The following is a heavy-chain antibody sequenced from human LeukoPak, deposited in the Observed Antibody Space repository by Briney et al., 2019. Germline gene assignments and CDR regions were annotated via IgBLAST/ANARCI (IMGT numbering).Heavy chain of an antibody. Sequence: SGTLSLTCTVSGYSIGSGYYWGWIRQPPGRGLEWIGTIYHTESTHYNPSLKSRVTISLDTPKNQFSLKLSSVTAADTAVYYCVRERYYDSTGYYYVQYWGQGTKVTVSS. CDR3: VRERYYDSTGYYYVQY. CDR1: GYSIGSGYY. CDR2: IYHTEST. V-gene: IGHV4-38-2*02. J-gene: IGHJ4*02. D-gene: IGHD3-22*01.